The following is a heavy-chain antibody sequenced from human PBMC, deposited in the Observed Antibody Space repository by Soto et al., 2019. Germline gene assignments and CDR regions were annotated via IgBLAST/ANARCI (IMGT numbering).Heavy chain of an antibody. Sequence: GGSLRLSCAASGFTFSSYAMSWVRQAPGKGLEWVSAISGSGGSTYYADSVKGRFTISRDNSKNTLYLQMNSLRAEDTAVYYCAKVAEGKISLWPTPYYFDYWGQGTLVTVSS. J-gene: IGHJ4*02. D-gene: IGHD5-18*01. V-gene: IGHV3-23*01. CDR2: ISGSGGST. CDR1: GFTFSSYA. CDR3: AKVAEGKISLWPTPYYFDY.